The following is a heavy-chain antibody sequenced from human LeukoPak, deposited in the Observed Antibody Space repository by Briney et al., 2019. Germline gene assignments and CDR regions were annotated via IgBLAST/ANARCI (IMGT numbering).Heavy chain of an antibody. J-gene: IGHJ5*02. V-gene: IGHV3-23*01. D-gene: IGHD3-10*01. CDR2: IGSSGVNT. CDR3: AKGRNSGSYFGIDP. CDR1: GFTFSDYA. Sequence: GGSLRLSCAASGFTFSDYAMSWVRQAPGKGLEWVSGIGSSGVNTYYATSVKGRFTISRDNTKSTLHLLMNSLRVEDTATYYCAKGRNSGSYFGIDPWGQGTPVSVSS.